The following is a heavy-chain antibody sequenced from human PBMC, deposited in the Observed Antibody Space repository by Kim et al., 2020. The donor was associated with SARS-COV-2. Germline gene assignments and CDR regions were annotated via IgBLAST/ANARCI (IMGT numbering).Heavy chain of an antibody. V-gene: IGHV3-23*01. Sequence: YYADSVKGRFPISRDNSRDTVYLQLNSLRVEDTAVYFCAKEGSTYSNFDCWGQGTLVTVSS. D-gene: IGHD2-2*01. J-gene: IGHJ4*02. CDR3: AKEGSTYSNFDC.